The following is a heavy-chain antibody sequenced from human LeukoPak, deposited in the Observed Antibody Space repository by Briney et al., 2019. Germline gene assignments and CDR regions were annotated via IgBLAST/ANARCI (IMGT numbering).Heavy chain of an antibody. CDR3: ARANLLRYDY. CDR2: IYSGGST. CDR1: GFTVSSNY. D-gene: IGHD1-26*01. J-gene: IGHJ4*02. V-gene: IGHV3-53*05. Sequence: GGSLRLSCAASGFTVSSNYMSWVRQAPGKGLEWVSVIYSGGSTYYADSVKGRFTISRDNSKNMVYLQMNSLRAEDTAVYYCARANLLRYDYWGQGTLVTISS.